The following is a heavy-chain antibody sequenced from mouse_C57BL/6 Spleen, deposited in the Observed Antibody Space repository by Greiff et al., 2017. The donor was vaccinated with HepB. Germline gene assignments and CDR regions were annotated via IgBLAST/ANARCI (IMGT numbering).Heavy chain of an antibody. D-gene: IGHD1-1*01. V-gene: IGHV1-55*01. J-gene: IGHJ4*01. CDR1: GYTFTSYW. Sequence: QVQLQQSGAELVKPGASVKMSCKASGYTFTSYWITWVKQRPGQGLEWIGDIYPGSGSTNYNEKFKSKATLTVDTSSSTAYMQLSSLTSEDSAVYYCARYGSSPYAMDYWGQGTSVTVSS. CDR2: IYPGSGST. CDR3: ARYGSSPYAMDY.